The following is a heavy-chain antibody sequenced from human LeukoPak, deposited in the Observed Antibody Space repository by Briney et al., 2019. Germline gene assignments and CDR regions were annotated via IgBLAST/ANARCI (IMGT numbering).Heavy chain of an antibody. V-gene: IGHV3-23*01. CDR1: GFTFSSYA. J-gene: IGHJ6*02. CDR2: ISNSGGST. Sequence: GGSLRLSCAASGFTFSSYAMGWVRQAPGKGLEWVSSISNSGGSTYYVDSVKGRFTISRDNSKNTLYLQMNSLRAEDTAIYFCAKVHLNYYYKGMDVWGQGTTVSVSS. CDR3: AKVHLNYYYKGMDV. D-gene: IGHD3-3*02.